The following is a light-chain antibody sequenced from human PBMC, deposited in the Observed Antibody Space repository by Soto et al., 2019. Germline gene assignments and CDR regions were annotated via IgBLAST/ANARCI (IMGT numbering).Light chain of an antibody. Sequence: EIVLTQSPGTLSLSPGERVTLSCRASQSVSSSYLAWYQQKPGQAPRLLIYGASSRATGIPDRFSGSGSGTDFTLTSSRLEPEDFAVYYCQQYGSSPRTFGQGTKVEI. CDR1: QSVSSSY. J-gene: IGKJ1*01. CDR2: GAS. V-gene: IGKV3-20*01. CDR3: QQYGSSPRT.